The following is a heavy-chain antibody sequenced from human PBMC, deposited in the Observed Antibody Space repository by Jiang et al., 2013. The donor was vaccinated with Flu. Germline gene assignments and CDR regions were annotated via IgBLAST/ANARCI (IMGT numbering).Heavy chain of an antibody. Sequence: EWMGIIYPGDSDTRYSPSFQGQVTISADKSISTAYLQWSSLKASDTAMYYCARMSGIAAAGTGFDYWGQGTLVTVSS. V-gene: IGHV5-51*01. J-gene: IGHJ4*02. CDR3: ARMSGIAAAGTGFDY. CDR2: IYPGDSDT. D-gene: IGHD6-13*01.